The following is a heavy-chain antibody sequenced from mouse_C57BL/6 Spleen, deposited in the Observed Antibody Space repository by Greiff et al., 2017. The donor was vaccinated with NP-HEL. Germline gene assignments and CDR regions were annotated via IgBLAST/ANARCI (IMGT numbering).Heavy chain of an antibody. CDR3: ARWGDYGYERDY. J-gene: IGHJ4*01. CDR1: GYAFTNYL. CDR2: INPGSGGT. Sequence: QVQLKQSGAELVRPGTSVKVSCKASGYAFTNYLIEWVKQRPGQGLEWIGVINPGSGGTNYNEKFKGKATLTADKSSSTAYMQLSSLTSEDSAVYFCARWGDYGYERDYWGQGTSVTVSS. D-gene: IGHD2-2*01. V-gene: IGHV1-54*01.